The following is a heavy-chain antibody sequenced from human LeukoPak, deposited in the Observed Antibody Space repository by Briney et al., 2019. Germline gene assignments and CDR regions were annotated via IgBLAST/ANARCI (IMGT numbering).Heavy chain of an antibody. J-gene: IGHJ6*02. Sequence: EASVKVSCKVSGYTLTELSMHWVRQAPGKGLEWMGGFDPEDGETIYAQKFQGRVTMTEDTSTDTAYMELSSLRSEDTAVYYCATSSGLRNYYYYGMDVWGQGTTVTVSS. V-gene: IGHV1-24*01. CDR1: GYTLTELS. CDR2: FDPEDGET. D-gene: IGHD5-12*01. CDR3: ATSSGLRNYYYYGMDV.